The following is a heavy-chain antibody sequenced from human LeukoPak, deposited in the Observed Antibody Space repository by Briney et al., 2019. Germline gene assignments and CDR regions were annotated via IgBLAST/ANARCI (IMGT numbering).Heavy chain of an antibody. CDR2: INPNSGGT. D-gene: IGHD1-26*01. J-gene: IGHJ4*02. V-gene: IGHV1-2*02. CDR3: AREYSGSWHI. Sequence: ASVKVSCKASGYTFTGDYVHWVRQAPGQGLEWMGWINPNSGGTNYAQKFQGRVTMTRDTSINTAFMELSSLRSEDTAVYYCAREYSGSWHIWGQGTLVTVSS. CDR1: GYTFTGDY.